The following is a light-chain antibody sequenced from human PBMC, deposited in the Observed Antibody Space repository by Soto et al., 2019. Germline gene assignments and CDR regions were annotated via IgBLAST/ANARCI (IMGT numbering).Light chain of an antibody. J-gene: IGLJ1*01. V-gene: IGLV1-36*01. CDR2: YDD. Sequence: QSVLTQPPSVSEAPRQXXTISCSGSSSNIGNNAVNWYQQLPGKAPKLLIYYDDLLPSGVSDRFSGSKSGTSASLAISGLQSEDEADYYCAAWDDSLNGRVFGTGTKLTVL. CDR3: AAWDDSLNGRV. CDR1: SSNIGNNA.